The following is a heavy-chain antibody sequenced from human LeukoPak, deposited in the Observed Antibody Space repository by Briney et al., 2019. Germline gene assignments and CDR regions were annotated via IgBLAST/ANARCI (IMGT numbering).Heavy chain of an antibody. V-gene: IGHV1-2*06. CDR2: INPYSGDT. CDR3: ARDQGSLTRSWYTGY. CDR1: GYTFTGYH. Sequence: ASVKVSCKSSGYTFTGYHIHWVRQAPGQGLEWMGRINPYSGDTNFAQKFQGRVTMTRDTSITTAYMDLSSLTPDDTAVYFCARDQGSLTRSWYTGYWGQGTQVTVSS. D-gene: IGHD6-13*01. J-gene: IGHJ4*02.